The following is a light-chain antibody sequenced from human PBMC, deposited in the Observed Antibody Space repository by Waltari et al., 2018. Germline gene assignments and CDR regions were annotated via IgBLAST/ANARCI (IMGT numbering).Light chain of an antibody. CDR3: MQGTHWPWT. Sequence: DVVMTQSPLSLPVTLGQPASISCTSSQSLVHSDGNIYLNWFQQRPGQSPRRLIHRVSNRNSGVPDRFSGSGSGTDFTLKISRVEAEDVGVYYCMQGTHWPWTFGQGTKEEIK. CDR2: RVS. J-gene: IGKJ1*01. CDR1: QSLVHSDGNIY. V-gene: IGKV2-30*02.